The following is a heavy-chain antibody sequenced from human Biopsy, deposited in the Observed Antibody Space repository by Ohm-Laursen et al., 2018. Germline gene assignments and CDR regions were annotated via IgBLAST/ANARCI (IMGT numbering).Heavy chain of an antibody. CDR2: ISSRSSDI. D-gene: IGHD2-15*01. CDR3: AGAYPPPGRRLVVVAGDFDC. CDR1: GFIFSTYT. V-gene: IGHV3-21*01. Sequence: GSLRLSCTASGFIFSTYTMNWVRQAPGEGLEWVSSISSRSSDIYYADSVKGRFTISRDNAKNSLFLHMNSLRAEDTAVYYCAGAYPPPGRRLVVVAGDFDCWGQGTRVTVSS. J-gene: IGHJ4*02.